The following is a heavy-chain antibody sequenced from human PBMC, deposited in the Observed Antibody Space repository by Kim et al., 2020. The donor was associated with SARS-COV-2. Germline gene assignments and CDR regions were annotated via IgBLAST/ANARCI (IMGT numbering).Heavy chain of an antibody. V-gene: IGHV3-7*01. J-gene: IGHJ4*02. CDR3: ARDWNGDCDF. CDR1: GFSFNTYW. CDR2: IKEDGSQK. Sequence: GGSLRLSCAASGFSFNTYWMNWVRQAPGKGLEWVANIKEDGSQKFSVDSVEGRFTISRDNAKNSLYLQMNSLRTEDTAVYYCARDWNGDCDFWGQGTLVTVSS. D-gene: IGHD1-1*01.